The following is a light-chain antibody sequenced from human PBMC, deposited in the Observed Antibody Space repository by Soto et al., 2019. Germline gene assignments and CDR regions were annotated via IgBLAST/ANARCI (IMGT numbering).Light chain of an antibody. J-gene: IGKJ4*01. CDR2: DAS. CDR1: QSVSTY. CDR3: QQRSNWPPVT. V-gene: IGKV3-11*01. Sequence: EIVLTQSPATLSLSPGERSTLSCISSQSVSTYSARCKQKPGQAPRLLIYDASNRATGIPARFSGSGSGTDFTLTISSLEPEDFAVYYCQQRSNWPPVTFGGGTKLDIK.